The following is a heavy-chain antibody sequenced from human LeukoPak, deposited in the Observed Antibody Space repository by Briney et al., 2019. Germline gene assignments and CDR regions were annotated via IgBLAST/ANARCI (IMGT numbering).Heavy chain of an antibody. CDR3: ARDPRVVAFGESIDY. Sequence: GGSLRLSCAASGFTFSDYYMSWIRQAPGKGLEGVSYISSSSSYTNYAASVKGRFTISRDNAKNSLYLQMNSLRAEDTAVYYCARDPRVVAFGESIDYGGQGTLVTVSS. D-gene: IGHD3-10*01. V-gene: IGHV3-11*06. CDR1: GFTFSDYY. CDR2: ISSSSSYT. J-gene: IGHJ4*02.